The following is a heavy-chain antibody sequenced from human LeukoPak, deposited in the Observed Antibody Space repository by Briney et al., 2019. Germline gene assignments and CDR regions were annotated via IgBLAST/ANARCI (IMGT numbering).Heavy chain of an antibody. CDR3: AREGYYDILTGYYY. CDR1: GYSTSSGYY. Sequence: SETLSLTCAVSGYSTSSGYYWGWIRQPPGKGLEWIGSIYHSGSTYYNPSLKSRVTISVDTSKNQFSLKLSSVTAADTAVYYCAREGYYDILTGYYYWGQGTLVTVSS. J-gene: IGHJ4*02. CDR2: IYHSGST. D-gene: IGHD3-9*01. V-gene: IGHV4-38-2*02.